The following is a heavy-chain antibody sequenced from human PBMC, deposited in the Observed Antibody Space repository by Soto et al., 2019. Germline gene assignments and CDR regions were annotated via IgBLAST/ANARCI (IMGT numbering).Heavy chain of an antibody. V-gene: IGHV3-9*01. CDR1: GFTFDDYA. J-gene: IGHJ6*02. CDR3: AKDRSCSGGSCYSQVSGMDV. Sequence: GGSLRLSCAASGFTFDDYAMHWVRQAPGKGLEWVSGISWNSGSIGYADSVKGRFTISRDNAKNSLYLQMNSLRAEDTALYYCAKDRSCSGGSCYSQVSGMDVWGLETTVTVS. CDR2: ISWNSGSI. D-gene: IGHD2-15*01.